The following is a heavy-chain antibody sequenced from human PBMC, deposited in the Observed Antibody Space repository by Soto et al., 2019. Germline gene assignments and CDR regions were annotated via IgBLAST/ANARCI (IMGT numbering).Heavy chain of an antibody. CDR1: GFTFSSFA. J-gene: IGHJ4*02. CDR3: AKMSDFWSGSPTYHFDY. V-gene: IGHV3-23*01. CDR2: ISGSGSST. Sequence: GGSLRLSCAASGFTFSSFAMSWVRQAPGKGLEWVSVISGSGSSTYYADSVKGRFTISRDNSKKTLYVQMNSLRAEDTAVYYCAKMSDFWSGSPTYHFDYWGQGTQVTVSS. D-gene: IGHD3-3*01.